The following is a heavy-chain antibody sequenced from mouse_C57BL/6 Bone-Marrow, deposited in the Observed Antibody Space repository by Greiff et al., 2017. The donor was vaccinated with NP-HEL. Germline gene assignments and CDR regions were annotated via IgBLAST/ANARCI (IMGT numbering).Heavy chain of an antibody. V-gene: IGHV1-42*01. D-gene: IGHD1-1*01. Sequence: VQLQQSGPELVKPGASVKISCKASGYSFTGYYMNWVKQSPEKSLEWIGEINPSTGGTTYNQKFKAKATLPVDKSSSTAYMQLKSLTSEDSAVYYCASSNYYGSGYFDVWGTGTTVTVSS. CDR3: ASSNYYGSGYFDV. J-gene: IGHJ1*03. CDR1: GYSFTGYY. CDR2: INPSTGGT.